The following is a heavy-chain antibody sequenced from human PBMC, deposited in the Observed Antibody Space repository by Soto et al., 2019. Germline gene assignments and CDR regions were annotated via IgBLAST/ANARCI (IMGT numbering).Heavy chain of an antibody. CDR3: TRDGDYYGMDV. CDR1: GFESGDYA. CDR2: TTSPTYGGTT. J-gene: IGHJ6*02. V-gene: IGHV3-49*04. Sequence: SLRLSCRFSGFESGDYALTWVRQAPGKGLEWVAFTTSPTYGGTTEYAASVKGRFSISRDDSKSVAYLRMNSLQIEDTAIYFCTRDGDYYGMDVWGQGTTVTVSS.